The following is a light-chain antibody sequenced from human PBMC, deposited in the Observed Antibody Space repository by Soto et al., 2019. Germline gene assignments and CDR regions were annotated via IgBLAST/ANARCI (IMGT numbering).Light chain of an antibody. CDR1: QDISNY. J-gene: IGKJ2*01. CDR2: DAS. Sequence: DLQMTQSPSSLSASVGDRVTITCQASQDISNYLNWYQQKPGKAPKLLIYDASNLETGVPSRFSGSGSGTDFTFTISSLQPEDIATYYCQQYDPYTFGQGTKLEIK. V-gene: IGKV1-33*01. CDR3: QQYDPYT.